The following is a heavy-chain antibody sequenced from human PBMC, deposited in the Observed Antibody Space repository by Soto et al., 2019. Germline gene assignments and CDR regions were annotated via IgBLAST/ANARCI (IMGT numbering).Heavy chain of an antibody. CDR2: IHDSGRS. J-gene: IGHJ4*02. CDR1: SDSITNYY. Sequence: QVQLQESGPGLVKPSETLSLTCTVSSDSITNYYWSWIRQSPGKGLEWIGYIHDSGRSNYNPPLKSRVKISVETPKKQFSPKLTSATAADTAGYYCARVGGTRGWYWGQGTLVTVSS. V-gene: IGHV4-59*12. D-gene: IGHD2-15*01. CDR3: ARVGGTRGWY.